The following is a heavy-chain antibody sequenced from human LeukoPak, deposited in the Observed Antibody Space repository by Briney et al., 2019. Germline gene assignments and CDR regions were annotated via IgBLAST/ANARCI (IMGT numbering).Heavy chain of an antibody. CDR1: GFTFTSYG. CDR2: IRYDGSNK. J-gene: IGHJ3*02. V-gene: IGHV3-30*02. CDR3: AKADWFDAFDI. Sequence: GGSLRLSCAASGFTFTSYGMHWVRQAPGKGLEGVAFIRYDGSNKYYADPVKGRFTISRDNSKNTLYLQMNSLRAEDTAVYYCAKADWFDAFDIWGQGTMVTVSS. D-gene: IGHD3-9*01.